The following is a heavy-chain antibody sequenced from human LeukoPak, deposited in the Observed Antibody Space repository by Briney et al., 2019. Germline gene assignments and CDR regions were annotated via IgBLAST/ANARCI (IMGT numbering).Heavy chain of an antibody. D-gene: IGHD2-21*02. CDR2: IYYSGST. Sequence: SETLSLTCTVSGGSISSSSYYWGWIRQPPGKGLEWIGSIYYSGSTYYNPSLKSRVTISVDTSKNQFSLKLSSVTAADTAVYYCARDVSMGDGGYWGQGTLVTVSS. CDR3: ARDVSMGDGGY. V-gene: IGHV4-39*07. CDR1: GGSISSSSYY. J-gene: IGHJ4*02.